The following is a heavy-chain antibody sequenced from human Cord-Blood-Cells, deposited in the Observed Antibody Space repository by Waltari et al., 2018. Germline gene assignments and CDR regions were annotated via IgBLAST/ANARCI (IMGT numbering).Heavy chain of an antibody. J-gene: IGHJ4*02. CDR1: GGSFSGYY. D-gene: IGHD2-15*01. CDR3: ATLPPLGYCSGGSCYYFDY. CDR2: INHSGST. Sequence: QVQLQQWGAGLLKPSETLSLTCAVYGGSFSGYYWSWIRQPPGKGLEWIGEINHSGSTNYNPPLKSRVTISVDTSKNQFSLKRISVTAADTAVYYCATLPPLGYCSGGSCYYFDYWGQGTLVTVSS. V-gene: IGHV4-34*01.